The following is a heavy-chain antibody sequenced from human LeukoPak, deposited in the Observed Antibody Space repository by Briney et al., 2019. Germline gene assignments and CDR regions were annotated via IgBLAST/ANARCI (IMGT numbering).Heavy chain of an antibody. J-gene: IGHJ6*02. CDR3: ARRVLRYFDWTDYYYGMDV. Sequence: PSETLSLTCAVYGGSFSGYYWSWIRQPPGKGLEWIGEINHSGSTNYNPSLKSRVTIPVDTSKNQFSLKLSSVTAADTAVYYCARRVLRYFDWTDYYYGMDVWGQGTTVTVSS. V-gene: IGHV4-34*01. D-gene: IGHD3-9*01. CDR2: INHSGST. CDR1: GGSFSGYY.